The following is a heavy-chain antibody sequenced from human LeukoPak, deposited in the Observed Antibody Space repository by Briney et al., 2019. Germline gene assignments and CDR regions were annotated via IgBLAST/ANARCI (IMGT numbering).Heavy chain of an antibody. D-gene: IGHD6-6*01. CDR1: GFTFSSYG. J-gene: IGHJ4*02. Sequence: GGSLRLSCAASGFTFSSYGMHWVRQAPGRGLEWVAFIRYDGSIKYYADSVKGRFTISRDNSKNTLYLQMNSLRAEDTAVYYCARASSSPGLDFDYWGQGTLVTVSS. CDR3: ARASSSPGLDFDY. CDR2: IRYDGSIK. V-gene: IGHV3-30*02.